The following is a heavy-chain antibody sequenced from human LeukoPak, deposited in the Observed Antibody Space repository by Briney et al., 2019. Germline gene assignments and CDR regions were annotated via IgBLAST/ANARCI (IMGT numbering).Heavy chain of an antibody. D-gene: IGHD5-18*01. CDR3: ARRRSGYSFGL. CDR1: GGSISSYY. CDR2: IYYSGST. J-gene: IGHJ4*02. Sequence: SETLSLTCTVSGGSISSYYWSWIRQPPGKGLEWIGYIYYSGSTNYNPSLKSRVTISVDTSKNQFSLKLSSVTAADTAVYYCARRRSGYSFGLWGQGTLVTVSS. V-gene: IGHV4-59*12.